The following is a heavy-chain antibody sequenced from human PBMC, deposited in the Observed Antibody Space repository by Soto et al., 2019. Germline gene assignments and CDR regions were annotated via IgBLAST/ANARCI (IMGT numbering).Heavy chain of an antibody. J-gene: IGHJ3*02. D-gene: IGHD5-12*01. Sequence: GESLKISCNGSGYSFTSYWIGWVRQMPGKGLEWMGIIYPGDSDTRYSPSFQGQVTISADKSISTAYLQWSSLKASDTAMYYCARPRRDGYNYGAGAFDIWGQGTMVTVSS. CDR1: GYSFTSYW. CDR3: ARPRRDGYNYGAGAFDI. V-gene: IGHV5-51*01. CDR2: IYPGDSDT.